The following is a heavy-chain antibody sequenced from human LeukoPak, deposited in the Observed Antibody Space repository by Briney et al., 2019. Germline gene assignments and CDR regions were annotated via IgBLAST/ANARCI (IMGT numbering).Heavy chain of an antibody. CDR3: ASLPTEGDAFDI. CDR1: GYTFTSYG. D-gene: IGHD1-26*01. J-gene: IGHJ3*02. V-gene: IGHV1-18*01. Sequence: ASVKVSCKASGYTFTSYGISWVRQAPGQGLEWMGWISAYNGNTNYAQKLQGRVTMTTDTSTSTVYMELSSLRSEDTAVYYCASLPTEGDAFDIWGQGTMVTVSS. CDR2: ISAYNGNT.